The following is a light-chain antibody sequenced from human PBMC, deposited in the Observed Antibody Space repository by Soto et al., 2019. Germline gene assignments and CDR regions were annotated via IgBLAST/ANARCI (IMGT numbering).Light chain of an antibody. CDR3: LLSYSGLWV. V-gene: IGLV7-46*01. Sequence: QAVVTQEPSLTVSPGGTVTLTCGSSTGAVTSGHYPYWFQQKPGQAPRTLIYDTNNKHSWTPARFSGSLLGGKAALTLSGAQPEDEAEYYCLLSYSGLWVFGGGTKLTVL. CDR1: TGAVTSGHY. CDR2: DTN. J-gene: IGLJ3*02.